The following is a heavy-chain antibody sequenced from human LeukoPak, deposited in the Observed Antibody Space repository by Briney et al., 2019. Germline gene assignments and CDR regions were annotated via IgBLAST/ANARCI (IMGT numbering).Heavy chain of an antibody. V-gene: IGHV1-24*01. D-gene: IGHD3-3*01. CDR2: FDPEDGET. Sequence: ASVKVSCKVSGYTLTELSMHWVRQSPGKGLEWMGGFDPEDGETIYAQKFQGRVTMTEDTSTDTAYMELRSLRSDDTTVYYCAREDGAIFGVVTGWFDPWGQGTLVTVSS. CDR3: AREDGAIFGVVTGWFDP. J-gene: IGHJ5*02. CDR1: GYTLTELS.